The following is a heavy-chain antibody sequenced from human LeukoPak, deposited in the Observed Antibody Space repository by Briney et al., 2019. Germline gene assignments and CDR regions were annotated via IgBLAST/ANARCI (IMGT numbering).Heavy chain of an antibody. Sequence: XVKVSCKASGGTFSSYAISWVRQAPGQGLEWMGGIIPIFGTANYAQKFQGRVTITTDESTSTAYMELSSLRSEDTAVYYCARGSGHYDILTGYYSYDYWGQGTLVTVSS. V-gene: IGHV1-69*05. CDR1: GGTFSSYA. J-gene: IGHJ4*02. CDR2: IIPIFGTA. D-gene: IGHD3-9*01. CDR3: ARGSGHYDILTGYYSYDY.